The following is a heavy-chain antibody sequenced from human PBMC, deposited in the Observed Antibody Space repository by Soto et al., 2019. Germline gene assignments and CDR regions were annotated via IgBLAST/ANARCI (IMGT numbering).Heavy chain of an antibody. V-gene: IGHV6-1*01. D-gene: IGHD2-15*01. J-gene: IGHJ2*01. CDR2: TYYRSKWYN. CDR3: ARENCSGGSCYQSWYFDL. CDR1: GDSVSSNSAA. Sequence: SQTLSLTCAISGDSVSSNSAAWNWIRQSPSRGLKWLGRTYYRSKWYNDYAVSVKSRITINPDTSKNQFSLQLNSVTPEDTAVYYCARENCSGGSCYQSWYFDLWGRGTMVTVYS.